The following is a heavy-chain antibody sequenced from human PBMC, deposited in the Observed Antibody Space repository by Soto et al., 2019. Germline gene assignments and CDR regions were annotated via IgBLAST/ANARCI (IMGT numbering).Heavy chain of an antibody. J-gene: IGHJ6*02. CDR1: GYTFTSYA. CDR3: ARGGEAAAGKTGYYYYGMDV. V-gene: IGHV1-3*01. CDR2: INAGNGNT. D-gene: IGHD6-13*01. Sequence: ASVKVSCKASGYTFTSYAMHWVRQAPRQRLEWMGWINAGNGNTKYPQKFQGRVTITRDTSASTAYMELSSLRSEDTAVYYCARGGEAAAGKTGYYYYGMDVWGQGTTVTVSS.